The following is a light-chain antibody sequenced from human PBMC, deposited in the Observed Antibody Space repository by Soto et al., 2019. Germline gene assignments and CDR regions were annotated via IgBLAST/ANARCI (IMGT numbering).Light chain of an antibody. CDR1: QSISRY. J-gene: IGKJ3*01. CDR2: DAS. V-gene: IGKV1-5*01. Sequence: DIQMTQSPSTLSASVGDRVTITCRASQSISRYLAWYQKKPGEAPKLLIYDASSLQSGVSSRFSASGSGKEFSLSISSLQPDDLATYYCQHYNSLSSFGPGTKVEIK. CDR3: QHYNSLSS.